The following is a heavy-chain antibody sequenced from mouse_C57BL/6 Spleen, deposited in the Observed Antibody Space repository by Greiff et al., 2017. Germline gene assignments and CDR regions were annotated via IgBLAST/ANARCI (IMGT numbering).Heavy chain of an antibody. Sequence: QVQLQQSGAELARPGASVKLSCKASGYTFTSYGISWVKRRTGQGLEWIGEIYPRSGNTYYNEKFKGKATLTADKSSSTAYMELRSLTSEDSAVYVCARFRPYDGDAWFADWGQGTLVSVSA. CDR3: ARFRPYDGDAWFAD. CDR2: IYPRSGNT. CDR1: GYTFTSYG. J-gene: IGHJ3*01. V-gene: IGHV1-81*01. D-gene: IGHD2-3*01.